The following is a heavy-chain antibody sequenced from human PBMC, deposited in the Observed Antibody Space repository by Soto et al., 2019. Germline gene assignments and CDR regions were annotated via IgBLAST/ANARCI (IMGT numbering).Heavy chain of an antibody. J-gene: IGHJ6*03. CDR2: INHSGST. Sequence: SETLSLTCAVYGGFFSGYYWSWIRQPPGKGLEWIGEINHSGSTNYNPSLKSRVTISVDTSKNQFSLKLSSVTAADTAVYYCARKFRAPPPTTVTTMGYYYYYMDVWGKGTTVTVSS. CDR3: ARKFRAPPPTTVTTMGYYYYYMDV. D-gene: IGHD4-17*01. V-gene: IGHV4-34*01. CDR1: GGFFSGYY.